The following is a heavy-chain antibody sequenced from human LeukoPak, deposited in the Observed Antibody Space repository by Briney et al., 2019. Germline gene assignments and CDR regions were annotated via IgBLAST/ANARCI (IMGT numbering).Heavy chain of an antibody. CDR1: GFPFSNYD. D-gene: IGHD2-8*02. Sequence: PGMSLTLSCTASGFPFSNYDMHWVRQSPGRGLECVALIWYDGSNEFYADSVKGRFTISRDNSKNTLYLQMNSLRAEDTAIYYCAREAGYDTGGYPRDYWGQGTLVTVSS. CDR2: IWYDGSNE. J-gene: IGHJ4*02. V-gene: IGHV3-33*01. CDR3: AREAGYDTGGYPRDY.